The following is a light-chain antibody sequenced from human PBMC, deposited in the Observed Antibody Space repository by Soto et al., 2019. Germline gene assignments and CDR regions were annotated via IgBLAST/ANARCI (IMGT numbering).Light chain of an antibody. CDR1: SSNIGDHG. V-gene: IGLV1-51*01. CDR3: GTWDSSLNAGV. Sequence: QSALTQPPSVSAAPGQKVTISCSGGSSNIGDHGVSWYRQLPGTAPKLLISDNNKRPSGIPDRFSGSKSGTSATLGITGLQTGDEADYYCGTWDSSLNAGVFGGGTKLTVL. CDR2: DNN. J-gene: IGLJ3*02.